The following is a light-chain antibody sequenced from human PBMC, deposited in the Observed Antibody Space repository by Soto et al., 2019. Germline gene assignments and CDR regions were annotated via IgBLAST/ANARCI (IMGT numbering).Light chain of an antibody. CDR2: KAS. V-gene: IGKV1-5*03. J-gene: IGKJ2*01. CDR1: QSISNW. Sequence: DIQMTQSPSTLSASVGDRVTITCRASQSISNWLAWYHQKPGKAPKLLIYKASSLESGVPSRFSGSGSGTEFTLTISSLQPDDLATYYCQEYNTYSYTFGQGTKLEIK. CDR3: QEYNTYSYT.